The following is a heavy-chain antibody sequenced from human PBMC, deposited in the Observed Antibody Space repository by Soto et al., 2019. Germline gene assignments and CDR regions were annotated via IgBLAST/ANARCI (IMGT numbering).Heavy chain of an antibody. J-gene: IGHJ4*02. V-gene: IGHV3-11*06. CDR1: GFTFSDYY. D-gene: IGHD6-13*01. CDR3: AIHSVAARPFDY. Sequence: PGGSLRLSCVAYGFTFSDYYMSWIRQAPGKGLEWVSYITSSSSFTKYADSVKGRFTISRDNAKNSLSLQMDSLRVEDTAVYYCAIHSVAARPFDYWGQGALVPVSS. CDR2: ITSSSSFT.